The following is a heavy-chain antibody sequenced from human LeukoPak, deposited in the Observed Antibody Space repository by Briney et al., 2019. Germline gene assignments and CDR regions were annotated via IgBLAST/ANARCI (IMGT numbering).Heavy chain of an antibody. V-gene: IGHV1-69*13. CDR2: IIPIFGTA. J-gene: IGHJ3*02. Sequence: ASVKVSCKASGGTFSSYAISWVRQAPGQGLEWMGGIIPIFGTANYAQKFQGRVTITADESTSTAYMELSSLRSEDTAVYYCARALQYQPRPGPRNAFDIWGQGTMVTVSS. D-gene: IGHD4-11*01. CDR3: ARALQYQPRPGPRNAFDI. CDR1: GGTFSSYA.